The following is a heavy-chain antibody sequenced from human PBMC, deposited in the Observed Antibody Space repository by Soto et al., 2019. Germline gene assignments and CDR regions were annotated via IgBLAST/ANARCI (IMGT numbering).Heavy chain of an antibody. CDR3: ARSNWYSEY. J-gene: IGHJ4*02. CDR2: IYYNGNT. D-gene: IGHD7-27*01. CDR1: GGSISNHY. V-gene: IGHV4-59*11. Sequence: QVQLQESGPGLVKPSETLSLTCTVSGGSISNHYWCWIRQPQGKGLEWSGYIYYNGNTNYNPSLKSRFTMSVDTSKNQFSLKLSSVTAADTAVYYCARSNWYSEYWGQGTLVTVSS.